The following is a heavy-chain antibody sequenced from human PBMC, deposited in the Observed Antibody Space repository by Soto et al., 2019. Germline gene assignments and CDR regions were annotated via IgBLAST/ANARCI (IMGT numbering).Heavy chain of an antibody. CDR3: ARVSSGVGPDY. D-gene: IGHD1-26*01. V-gene: IGHV4-34*01. CDR2: INHSGST. Sequence: PSETLSLTCAVYGGSFSSYYWSWIRQPPGKGLESIGEINHSGSTNDNPSLKSRVTISIDTSKNQFSLKMTSVTAADTAVYYCARVSSGVGPDYWGQGTLVTVSS. J-gene: IGHJ4*02. CDR1: GGSFSSYY.